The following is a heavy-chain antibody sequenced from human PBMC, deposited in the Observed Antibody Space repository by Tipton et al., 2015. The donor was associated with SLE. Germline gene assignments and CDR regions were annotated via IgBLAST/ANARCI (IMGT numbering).Heavy chain of an antibody. V-gene: IGHV4-34*01. Sequence: LRLSCAVYGGSFSGYYWSWIRQPPGKGLEWIGEINHSGSTNYNPSLKSRVTISVDTSKNQFSLKLSSVTAADTAVYYCARANSIARDAFDIWGQGTMVTVSS. CDR1: GGSFSGYY. D-gene: IGHD4-23*01. J-gene: IGHJ3*02. CDR3: ARANSIARDAFDI. CDR2: INHSGST.